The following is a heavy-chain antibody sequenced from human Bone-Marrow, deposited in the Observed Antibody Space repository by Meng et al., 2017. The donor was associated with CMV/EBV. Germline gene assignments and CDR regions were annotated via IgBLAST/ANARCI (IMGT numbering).Heavy chain of an antibody. J-gene: IGHJ4*02. D-gene: IGHD3-16*01. CDR2: INPNNGGT. V-gene: IGHV1-2*02. CDR3: ARNPNDEYVWGADY. CDR1: GYTFTGHY. Sequence: QVQLVQSGAEVKKPGASVTVSCKTSGYTFTGHYLHWVRQAPGQGLEWMGWINPNNGGTNYAQKFQGRVTMTRDTSISTAYMQLSRLRSDDTAVYYCARNPNDEYVWGADYWGQGSLVTVSS.